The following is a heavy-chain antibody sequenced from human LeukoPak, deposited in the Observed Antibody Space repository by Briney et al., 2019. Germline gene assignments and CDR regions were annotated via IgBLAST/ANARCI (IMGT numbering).Heavy chain of an antibody. CDR3: ARTGAIQLWAHGYYYMDV. Sequence: GASVKVSCKASGYTFSDYYMHWVRRAPGQGLEWMGWINTNTGNPTYAQGFTGRFVFSLDTSVSTAYLQISSLKAEDTAVYYCARTGAIQLWAHGYYYMDVWGKGTTVTVSS. CDR1: GYTFSDYY. CDR2: INTNTGNP. J-gene: IGHJ6*03. D-gene: IGHD5-18*01. V-gene: IGHV7-4-1*02.